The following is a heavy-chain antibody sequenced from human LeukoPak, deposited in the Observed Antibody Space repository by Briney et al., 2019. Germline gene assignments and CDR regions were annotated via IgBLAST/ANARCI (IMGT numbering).Heavy chain of an antibody. Sequence: GASVKVSCKASGYTFTGYYMHWVRQATGQGLEWMGWMNPNSGYTGYAQKFQGRVTITRDTSISTAYMELSSLRSEDTAVYYCARVAGSIDYWGQGTLVTVSS. CDR3: ARVAGSIDY. CDR1: GYTFTGYY. V-gene: IGHV1-8*03. D-gene: IGHD6-19*01. J-gene: IGHJ4*02. CDR2: MNPNSGYT.